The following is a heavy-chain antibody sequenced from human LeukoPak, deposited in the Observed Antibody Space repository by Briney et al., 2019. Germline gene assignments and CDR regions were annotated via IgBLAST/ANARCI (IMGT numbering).Heavy chain of an antibody. D-gene: IGHD2-15*01. Sequence: ASVKVSCKASGYTFTTYYMHWVRQAPGQGLEWMAIINPSGGTTDYAQKFQGRVTITADESTSTAYMELSSLRSEDTAVYYCARDLLGAFDIWGQGTMVTVSS. CDR2: INPSGGTT. CDR1: GYTFTTYY. V-gene: IGHV1-46*01. J-gene: IGHJ3*02. CDR3: ARDLLGAFDI.